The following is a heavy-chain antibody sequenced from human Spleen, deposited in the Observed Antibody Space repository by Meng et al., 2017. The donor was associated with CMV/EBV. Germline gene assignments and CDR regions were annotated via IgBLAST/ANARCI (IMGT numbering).Heavy chain of an antibody. CDR1: GGTFSSYA. Sequence: SVKVSCKASGGTFSSYAISWVRQAPGQGLEWMGGIIPILGIANYAQKFQGRVTITTDESTSTAYMELSSLRSEDTAVYYCASVSSSFHYYYYYGMDVWGQGTTVTVSS. V-gene: IGHV1-69*10. CDR3: ASVSSSFHYYYYYGMDV. CDR2: IIPILGIA. J-gene: IGHJ6*02. D-gene: IGHD6-6*01.